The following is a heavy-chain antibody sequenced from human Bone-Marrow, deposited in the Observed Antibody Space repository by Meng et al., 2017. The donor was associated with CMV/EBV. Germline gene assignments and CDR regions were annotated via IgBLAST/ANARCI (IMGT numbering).Heavy chain of an antibody. J-gene: IGHJ4*02. Sequence: GGSLRLSCAASGFTFSSYSMNWVRQAPGKGLEWVAFIRYDGSNKYYADSVKGRFTISRDNSKNTLYLQMNSLRAEDTAVYYCANLGGDYDSSGYQMLRGGTFDYWGQGTLVTVSS. D-gene: IGHD3-22*01. CDR1: GFTFSSYS. V-gene: IGHV3-30*02. CDR3: ANLGGDYDSSGYQMLRGGTFDY. CDR2: IRYDGSNK.